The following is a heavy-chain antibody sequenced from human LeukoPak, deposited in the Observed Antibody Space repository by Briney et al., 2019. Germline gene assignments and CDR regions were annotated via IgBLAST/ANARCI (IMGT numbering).Heavy chain of an antibody. Sequence: SVTVSFKASGGTFISYVISWVRQAPGQGLEWMGGIIPIFGTANYAQKFQGRVTITADESTSTAYMELSSLRSEDTAVYYCARGSPMTSSGYYNHWGQGTLVTVSS. V-gene: IGHV1-69*13. CDR2: IIPIFGTA. CDR3: ARGSPMTSSGYYNH. CDR1: GGTFISYV. D-gene: IGHD3-22*01. J-gene: IGHJ4*02.